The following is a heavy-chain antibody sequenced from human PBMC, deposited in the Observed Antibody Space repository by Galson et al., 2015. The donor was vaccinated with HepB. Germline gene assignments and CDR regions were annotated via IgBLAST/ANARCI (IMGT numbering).Heavy chain of an antibody. J-gene: IGHJ4*02. D-gene: IGHD3-3*01. V-gene: IGHV3-33*01. CDR3: AREGDPHIYWSALDF. Sequence: SLRLSCAASGFTFSSHGMNRVRQAPGKGLEWVATIWVDGTNKFYADSVKGRFTISRDNSKNTLSLQMNSLRADDTAAYYCAREGDPHIYWSALDFWGQGILVTVSS. CDR2: IWVDGTNK. CDR1: GFTFSSHG.